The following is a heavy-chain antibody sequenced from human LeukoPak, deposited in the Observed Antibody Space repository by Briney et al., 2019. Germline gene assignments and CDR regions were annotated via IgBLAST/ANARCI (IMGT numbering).Heavy chain of an antibody. Sequence: GRSLRLSCAASGFTFSSYAMHWVRQAPGKGLEWVAVISYDGSNKYYADSVKGRFTISRDNSKNTLYLQMNSLRAEDTAVYYCARAGLRHDAFDIWGQGTMVTVSS. CDR3: ARAGLRHDAFDI. D-gene: IGHD3-16*01. V-gene: IGHV3-30-3*01. CDR2: ISYDGSNK. J-gene: IGHJ3*02. CDR1: GFTFSSYA.